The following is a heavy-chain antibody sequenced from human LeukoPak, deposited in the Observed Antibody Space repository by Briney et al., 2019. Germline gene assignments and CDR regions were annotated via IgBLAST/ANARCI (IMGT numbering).Heavy chain of an antibody. Sequence: GRSLRLSCAASGFTFSSYAMHWVRQSLGKGLEWVAVMSYDGFNKYYADSVKGRFTISRDNSKNTLYLQMNSLRAEDTAVYYCAKTKGYSYGYYFGYWGQGTLVTVSS. V-gene: IGHV3-30*18. CDR3: AKTKGYSYGYYFGY. CDR1: GFTFSSYA. D-gene: IGHD5-18*01. CDR2: MSYDGFNK. J-gene: IGHJ4*02.